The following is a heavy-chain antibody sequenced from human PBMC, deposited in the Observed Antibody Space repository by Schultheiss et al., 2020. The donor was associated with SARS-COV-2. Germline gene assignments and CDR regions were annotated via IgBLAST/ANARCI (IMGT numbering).Heavy chain of an antibody. V-gene: IGHV4-31*03. D-gene: IGHD4-11*01. CDR2: IYFTGTT. CDR3: ARDYSNIDYDYDYGMDV. J-gene: IGHJ6*02. Sequence: SQTLSLTCTVSGGPMSRGGYYWNWIRRTPGKGLEWIGSIYFTGTTYYNPSLKSRVTISIDTSRNQFSLNLRSMTAADTAVYYCARDYSNIDYDYDYGMDVWGQGTTVTVSS. CDR1: GGPMSRGGYY.